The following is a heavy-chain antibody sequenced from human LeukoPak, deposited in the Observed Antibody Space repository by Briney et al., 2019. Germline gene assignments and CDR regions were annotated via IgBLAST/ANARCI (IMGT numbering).Heavy chain of an antibody. CDR1: GGSISSSSYY. D-gene: IGHD3-22*01. Sequence: SETLSLTCTVSGGSISSSSYYWGWIRQPPGKGLEWIGSIYYSGSTYYNPSLKSRVTISVDTSRNQFSLKLSSVTAADTAVYYCARDPYYYDSSGYYYFDYWGQGTLVTVSS. J-gene: IGHJ4*02. CDR2: IYYSGST. CDR3: ARDPYYYDSSGYYYFDY. V-gene: IGHV4-39*07.